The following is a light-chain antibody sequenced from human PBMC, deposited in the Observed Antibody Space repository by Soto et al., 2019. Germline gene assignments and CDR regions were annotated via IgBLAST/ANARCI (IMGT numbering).Light chain of an antibody. CDR3: QQSSVGSPVT. V-gene: IGKV3-20*01. CDR1: QSVTSDA. Sequence: IVLTQSPGILSLSPGERATLSCRASQSVTSDAIAWYQQKTAQAPRLLVYGASKRATGLPDRFSGSGSGTDFSLTISRLEPEDFAFYFCQQSSVGSPVTFGGGTNLEI. J-gene: IGKJ4*01. CDR2: GAS.